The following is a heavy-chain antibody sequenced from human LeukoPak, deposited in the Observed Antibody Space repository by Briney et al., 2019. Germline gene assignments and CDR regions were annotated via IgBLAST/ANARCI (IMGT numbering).Heavy chain of an antibody. CDR3: ARVRGRYSNYAYYYYMDV. D-gene: IGHD4-11*01. Sequence: SETLSLTCAVYGGSFSGCYWSWIRQPPGKGLEWIGEINHSGSTNYNPSLKSRVTISVDTSKNQFSLKLSSVTAADTAVYYCARVRGRYSNYAYYYYMDVWGKGTTVTVSS. V-gene: IGHV4-34*01. CDR2: INHSGST. CDR1: GGSFSGCY. J-gene: IGHJ6*03.